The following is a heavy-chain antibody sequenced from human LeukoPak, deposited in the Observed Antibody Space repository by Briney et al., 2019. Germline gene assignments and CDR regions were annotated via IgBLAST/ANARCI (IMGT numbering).Heavy chain of an antibody. Sequence: GGSLRLSCAASGFSFSDYGMLWVRQAPGKGLEWVALIRYNGNDKYYEDSVKGRFTISRDNSKNTLYLQMNSLRAEDTAVYYCAKRGDWNSRYSYYYYMDVWGKGTTVTVSS. D-gene: IGHD1-7*01. CDR1: GFSFSDYG. CDR3: AKRGDWNSRYSYYYYMDV. V-gene: IGHV3-30*02. J-gene: IGHJ6*03. CDR2: IRYNGNDK.